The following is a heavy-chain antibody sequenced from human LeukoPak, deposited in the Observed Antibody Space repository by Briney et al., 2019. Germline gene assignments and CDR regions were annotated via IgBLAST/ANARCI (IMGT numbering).Heavy chain of an antibody. CDR2: ISAYSGNT. D-gene: IGHD3-22*01. Sequence: ASVKVSCKASGYTFTSYGISWVRQAPGQGLEWMGWISAYSGNTNYAQKLQGRVTMTTDTSTSTAYMELRSLRSDDTAVYYCARNYYDSSGYFGFDYWGQGTLVTVSS. CDR3: ARNYYDSSGYFGFDY. J-gene: IGHJ4*02. CDR1: GYTFTSYG. V-gene: IGHV1-18*01.